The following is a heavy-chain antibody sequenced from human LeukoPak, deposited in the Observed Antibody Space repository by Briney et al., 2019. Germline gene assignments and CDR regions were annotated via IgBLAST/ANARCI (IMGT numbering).Heavy chain of an antibody. CDR2: ISSSSYI. J-gene: IGHJ4*02. V-gene: IGHV3-21*01. D-gene: IGHD6-6*01. Sequence: GGSLRLSCAASGFTFSSYSLNWVRQAPGKGLEWVSSISSSSYIYYADSVKGRFTISRDNAKNSLYLQMNSLRAEDTAVYYCARDRNIGSSRWFFDYWGQGTLVTVSS. CDR3: ARDRNIGSSRWFFDY. CDR1: GFTFSSYS.